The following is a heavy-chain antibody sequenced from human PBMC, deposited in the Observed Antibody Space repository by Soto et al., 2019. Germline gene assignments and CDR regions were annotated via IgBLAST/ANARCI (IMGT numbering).Heavy chain of an antibody. CDR2: IRSKAYGGTT. D-gene: IGHD6-13*01. Sequence: GGSLRLSCTASGFTFGDYAMSWFRQAPGKGLEWVGFIRSKAYGGTTEYAASVKGRFTISRDDSKSIAYLQMNSLKTEDTAVYYCTRAPGIAAAGLKYYFDYWGQGTLVTVSS. J-gene: IGHJ4*02. CDR1: GFTFGDYA. V-gene: IGHV3-49*03. CDR3: TRAPGIAAAGLKYYFDY.